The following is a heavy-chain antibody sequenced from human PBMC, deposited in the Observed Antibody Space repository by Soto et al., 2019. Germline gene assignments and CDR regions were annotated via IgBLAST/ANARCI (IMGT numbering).Heavy chain of an antibody. CDR3: ARDYYDSSAPGDAFDI. CDR2: ISYDGSDK. D-gene: IGHD3-22*01. J-gene: IGHJ3*02. Sequence: LRLSCAASGFSITNTWVHWVRQAPGKGLEWVSVISYDGSDKYYTGSVKGRFTVSRDNSKNTLYLQMNSPRAEDTAVYYCARDYYDSSAPGDAFDIWGQGTMVTVSS. CDR1: GFSITNTW. V-gene: IGHV3-30-3*01.